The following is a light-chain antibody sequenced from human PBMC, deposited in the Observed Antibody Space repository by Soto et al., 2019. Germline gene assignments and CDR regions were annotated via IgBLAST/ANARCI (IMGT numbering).Light chain of an antibody. CDR3: QQYNNWPPLT. CDR2: GAS. J-gene: IGKJ4*01. Sequence: VMTQPPATLSVSPGERATLSCRASQSVSSNLAWYPQKPGQAHRLLIYGASTRATGIPARFSGSWSGTEFTLTISSLQSQEFAVYYGQQYNNWPPLTFGGGTKVEIK. V-gene: IGKV3-15*01. CDR1: QSVSSN.